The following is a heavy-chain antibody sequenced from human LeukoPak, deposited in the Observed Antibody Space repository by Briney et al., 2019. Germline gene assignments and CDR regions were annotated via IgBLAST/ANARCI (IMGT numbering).Heavy chain of an antibody. J-gene: IGHJ4*02. Sequence: GGSLRLSCAASGFTLSRYWMSWVRQAPGTGLEWVANIKKDGIEKYYVDSVEGRFTISRDNAKNSLFLQMNSLRADDTAVYYCARGAYSYGTYYFDYWGQGTLVTVSS. CDR3: ARGAYSYGTYYFDY. D-gene: IGHD5-18*01. V-gene: IGHV3-7*01. CDR1: GFTLSRYW. CDR2: IKKDGIEK.